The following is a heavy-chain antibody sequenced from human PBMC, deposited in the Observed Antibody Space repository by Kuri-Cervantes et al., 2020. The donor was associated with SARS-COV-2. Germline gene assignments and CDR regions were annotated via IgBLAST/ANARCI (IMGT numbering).Heavy chain of an antibody. V-gene: IGHV1-2*02. CDR3: ARDRFWYCSGGSCSQTFDY. Sequence: ASVKVSCKVSGYTLTELSMHWVRQAPGKGLEWMGWINPNSGGTNYAQKFQGRVTMTRDTSISTAYMELRSLRSDDTAVYYCARDRFWYCSGGSCSQTFDYWGQGTLVTVSS. J-gene: IGHJ4*02. CDR2: INPNSGGT. CDR1: GYTLTELS. D-gene: IGHD2-15*01.